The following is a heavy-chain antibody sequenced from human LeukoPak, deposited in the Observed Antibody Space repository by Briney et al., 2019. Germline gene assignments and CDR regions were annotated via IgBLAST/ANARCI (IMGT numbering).Heavy chain of an antibody. J-gene: IGHJ4*02. Sequence: GGSLRLSCAASGFTFSSYGMHWVRQAPGKGLEWVAVISYDGSNKYYADSVKGRFTISRDNSKNTLYLQMNSLRAEDTAVYYCARDGYCSGGSCHQPARGGYWGQGTLVTVSS. CDR1: GFTFSSYG. CDR3: ARDGYCSGGSCHQPARGGY. V-gene: IGHV3-30*03. CDR2: ISYDGSNK. D-gene: IGHD2-15*01.